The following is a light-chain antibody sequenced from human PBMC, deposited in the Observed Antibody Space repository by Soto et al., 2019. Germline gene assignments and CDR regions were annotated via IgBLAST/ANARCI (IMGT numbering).Light chain of an antibody. CDR2: AAS. Sequence: DFQLTQSPSSLSASVVDGVTITFRASQSISSYLNWYQQKPGKAPKLLIYAASSLQSGVPSRFSGSGSGTDFTLTISSLQPEDFATYYCQQSYSTPYNFGQGTRLEIK. J-gene: IGKJ5*01. V-gene: IGKV1-39*01. CDR1: QSISSY. CDR3: QQSYSTPYN.